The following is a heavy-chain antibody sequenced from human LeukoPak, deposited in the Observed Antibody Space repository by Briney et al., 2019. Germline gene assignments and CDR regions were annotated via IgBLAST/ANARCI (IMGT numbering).Heavy chain of an antibody. CDR3: ARTFSYDSSGYSTYYFDY. CDR2: ISYDGSNK. CDR1: GFTFSSFA. Sequence: PGRSLRLSCAASGFTFSSFAMHWVRQAPGKGLEGVAVISYDGSNKYYADSVKGRFTISRDNSKNTLYLQMNSFGAEDTAVYYCARTFSYDSSGYSTYYFDYWGQGTLVTVSS. V-gene: IGHV3-30*04. D-gene: IGHD3-22*01. J-gene: IGHJ4*02.